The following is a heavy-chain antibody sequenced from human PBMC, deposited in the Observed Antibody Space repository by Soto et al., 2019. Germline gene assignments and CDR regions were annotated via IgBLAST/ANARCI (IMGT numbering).Heavy chain of an antibody. D-gene: IGHD2-2*01. J-gene: IGHJ4*02. V-gene: IGHV3-23*01. CDR2: ISGSGGST. Sequence: EVQLLESGGGLVQPGWSLRLSCAASGFTFSSYAMSWVRQAPGKGLEWVSAISGSGGSTYYADSVKGRFTISRDNSKNTLYLQMNSLRAEDTAVYYCAKDGNDIVVVPAAMPPIYYFDYWGQGTLVTVSS. CDR1: GFTFSSYA. CDR3: AKDGNDIVVVPAAMPPIYYFDY.